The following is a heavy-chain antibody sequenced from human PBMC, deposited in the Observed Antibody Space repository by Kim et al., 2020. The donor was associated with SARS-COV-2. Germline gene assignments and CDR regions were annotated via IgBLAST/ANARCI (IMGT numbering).Heavy chain of an antibody. CDR1: GGTFSSYA. Sequence: SVKVSCKASGGTFSSYAISWVRQAPGQGLEWMGGIIPIFGTANYAQKFQGRVTITADESTSTAYMELSSLRSEDTAVYYCASDHVDIYYYYGMDVWGQGTTVTVSS. CDR2: IIPIFGTA. J-gene: IGHJ6*02. CDR3: ASDHVDIYYYYGMDV. V-gene: IGHV1-69*13. D-gene: IGHD2-2*03.